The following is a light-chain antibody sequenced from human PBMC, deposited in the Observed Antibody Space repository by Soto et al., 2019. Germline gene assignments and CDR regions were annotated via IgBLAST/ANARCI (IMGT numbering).Light chain of an antibody. V-gene: IGLV2-8*01. CDR1: SSDVGGYNY. CDR3: SSFAGNNNLV. J-gene: IGLJ2*01. Sequence: QSALTQPPSASGSPGQSVTISCTGTSSDVGGYNYVSWYQQHPGKAPKLMISEVSKRPSGVPDRFSGSKSGNTASLTVSGLQAEEEADYNCSSFAGNNNLVFGGGTKRTVL. CDR2: EVS.